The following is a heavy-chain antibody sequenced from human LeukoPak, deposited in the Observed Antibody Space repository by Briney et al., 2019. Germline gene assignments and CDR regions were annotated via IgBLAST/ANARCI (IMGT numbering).Heavy chain of an antibody. CDR1: GFTFSSYA. D-gene: IGHD6-19*01. J-gene: IGHJ4*02. V-gene: IGHV3-23*01. Sequence: GGSLRLSCAAHGFTFSSYAMSWVRQAPGKGLEWVSAISGSGGSTYYADSVKGRFTISRDNSKNTRYLQMNSLRAEDTAVYYCAKDGPRGYSSGWYPYWGQGTLVTVSS. CDR3: AKDGPRGYSSGWYPY. CDR2: ISGSGGST.